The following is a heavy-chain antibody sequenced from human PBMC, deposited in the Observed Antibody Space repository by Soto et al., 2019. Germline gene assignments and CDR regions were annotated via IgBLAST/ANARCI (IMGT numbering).Heavy chain of an antibody. CDR1: GFTFTNYA. J-gene: IGHJ6*02. V-gene: IGHV3-23*01. CDR2: INDIGYST. Sequence: GGSLRLSCAISGFTFTNYAMSWVRQAPGKGLEWVSSINDIGYSTYYADSVKGRFTISRSKSTLYLQMNSLRVEDTAVYYCAKDLRASYHFWSGYLGTNDNYYYGLDVWGQGTTVTVSS. D-gene: IGHD3-3*01. CDR3: AKDLRASYHFWSGYLGTNDNYYYGLDV.